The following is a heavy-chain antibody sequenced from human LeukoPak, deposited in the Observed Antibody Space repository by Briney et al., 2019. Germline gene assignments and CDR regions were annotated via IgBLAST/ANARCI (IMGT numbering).Heavy chain of an antibody. CDR3: ARHGSYSLDY. V-gene: IGHV4-34*01. CDR1: GGSFSGHY. J-gene: IGHJ4*02. Sequence: SETLSLTCTVYGGSFSGHYWSWICQPQGKGLEWIGELNHSGATNYNPSLRSRVTISVDTSKNRFSLKLSSVTAADTAVYFCARHGSYSLDYWGQGALVTVSS. CDR2: LNHSGAT. D-gene: IGHD3-3*01.